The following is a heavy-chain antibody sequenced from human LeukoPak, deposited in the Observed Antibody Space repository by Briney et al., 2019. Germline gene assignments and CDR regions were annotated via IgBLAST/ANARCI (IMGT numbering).Heavy chain of an antibody. V-gene: IGHV3-23*01. Sequence: GGSLRLSCAASGFTFSSYAMSWVRQAPGKGLEWVSAISGSGGSTYYADSVKGRFTISRDNSKNTLYLQMNSLRAEDTAVYYCARVSFYYDTSGPYWGQGTLVTVSS. D-gene: IGHD3-22*01. CDR1: GFTFSSYA. J-gene: IGHJ4*02. CDR3: ARVSFYYDTSGPY. CDR2: ISGSGGST.